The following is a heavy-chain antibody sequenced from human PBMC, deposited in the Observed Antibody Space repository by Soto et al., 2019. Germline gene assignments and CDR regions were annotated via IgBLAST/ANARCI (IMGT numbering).Heavy chain of an antibody. Sequence: GGSLRLSCAASEFTFSNYAMSWVRQAPGKGLEWVSAVSYGGGTTYYADSVKGRFTISRDNSKNTLYLQMNSLRAEDTAVYYCAKNPGYYYDSTGYHFDYWGQGTLVTVS. CDR3: AKNPGYYYDSTGYHFDY. J-gene: IGHJ4*02. D-gene: IGHD3-22*01. CDR2: VSYGGGTT. V-gene: IGHV3-23*01. CDR1: EFTFSNYA.